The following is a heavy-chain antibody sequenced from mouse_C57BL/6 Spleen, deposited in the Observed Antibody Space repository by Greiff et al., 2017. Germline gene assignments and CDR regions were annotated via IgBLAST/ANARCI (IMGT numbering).Heavy chain of an antibody. Sequence: QVQLQQSGAELVRPGASVTLSCKASGYTFSDYEMHWVKQTPVHGLEWIGAIAPETGGTAYNPKFTGKAILTADKSSSTAYIERRSLTSVDSAIYYCTRWEAWFSYWGQGTLVTVSA. J-gene: IGHJ3*01. V-gene: IGHV1-15*01. D-gene: IGHD4-1*01. CDR2: IAPETGGT. CDR1: GYTFSDYE. CDR3: TRWEAWFSY.